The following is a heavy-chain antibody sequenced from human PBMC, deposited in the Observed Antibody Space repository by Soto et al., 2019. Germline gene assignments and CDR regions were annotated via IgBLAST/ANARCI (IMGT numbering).Heavy chain of an antibody. CDR3: VRGGGLNYYDSRAAYHPLDY. D-gene: IGHD3-22*01. J-gene: IGHJ4*02. Sequence: QVQLVESGGGVVQPGRSLRLSCAASEFIFSSYGMHWVRQAPGKGLEWVAVIWYDGSNEFYADSVKGRFTISRDNSKNTLYLQMNSLRGEDTAVYYCVRGGGLNYYDSRAAYHPLDYWGQGILVTVSS. CDR2: IWYDGSNE. CDR1: EFIFSSYG. V-gene: IGHV3-33*01.